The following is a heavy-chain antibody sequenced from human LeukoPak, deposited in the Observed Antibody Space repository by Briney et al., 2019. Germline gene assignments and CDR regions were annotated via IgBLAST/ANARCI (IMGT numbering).Heavy chain of an antibody. CDR2: IRSDGYHT. V-gene: IGHV3-30*02. CDR3: AKPSGSGVDY. Sequence: PGGSLRLSCGASGFDFDAHDMHWVRQAPGKGLEWVAFIRSDGYHTYYTDSVKGRFTITRDNSKNTLYLQMNSLRLEDMGIYYCAKPSGSGVDYWGRGTRVTVS. J-gene: IGHJ4*02. CDR1: GFDFDAHD. D-gene: IGHD1-26*01.